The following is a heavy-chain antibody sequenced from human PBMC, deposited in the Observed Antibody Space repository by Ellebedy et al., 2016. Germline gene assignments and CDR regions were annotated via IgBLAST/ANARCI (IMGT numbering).Heavy chain of an antibody. CDR1: GGSFSDYY. CDR2: INHSGST. Sequence: SETLSLXXEVNGGSFSDYYWSWIRQPPGKGLEWIGEINHSGSTNYNPSLKSRVTISVDTSKNQFSLKLSSVTAADTAVYYCARIRGNWNGYEGDYYGMDVWGQGTTVTVSS. CDR3: ARIRGNWNGYEGDYYGMDV. D-gene: IGHD1-20*01. V-gene: IGHV4-34*01. J-gene: IGHJ6*02.